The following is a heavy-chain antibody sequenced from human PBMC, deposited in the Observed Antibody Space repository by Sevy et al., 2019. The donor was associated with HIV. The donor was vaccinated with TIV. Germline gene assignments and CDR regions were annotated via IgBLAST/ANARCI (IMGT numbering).Heavy chain of an antibody. J-gene: IGHJ5*02. CDR1: GFTFSAYW. Sequence: GGSLRLSCAASGFTFSAYWMHWVRQAPGKGLEWVANINQGGSEKYYVDSVKGRFTISRDNAKNSLFLQMYSLRAEDTAVYYCARALAAAASSWGQGALVTVSS. CDR3: ARALAAAASS. V-gene: IGHV3-7*01. CDR2: INQGGSEK. D-gene: IGHD6-13*01.